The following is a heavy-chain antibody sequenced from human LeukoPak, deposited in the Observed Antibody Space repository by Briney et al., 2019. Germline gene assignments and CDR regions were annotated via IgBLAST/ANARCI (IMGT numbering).Heavy chain of an antibody. CDR2: MNPNSGNT. D-gene: IGHD3-10*01. Sequence: GASVKVSCKASGYTFTSYDINWVRQATGQGLEWMGWMNPNSGNTGYAQKFQGRVTMTRNTSISTAYMELSSLRSEDTAVYCCARSDYYGSGSYYLDAFDIWGQGTMVTVSS. CDR1: GYTFTSYD. CDR3: ARSDYYGSGSYYLDAFDI. J-gene: IGHJ3*02. V-gene: IGHV1-8*01.